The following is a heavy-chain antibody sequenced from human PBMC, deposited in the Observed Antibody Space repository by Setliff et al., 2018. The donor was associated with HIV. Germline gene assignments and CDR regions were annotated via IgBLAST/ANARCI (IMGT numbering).Heavy chain of an antibody. V-gene: IGHV5-51*01. CDR1: GYSFTSYW. J-gene: IGHJ5*02. CDR2: ISPDDSDS. Sequence: PGESLKISCKGSGYSFTSYWIGWVRQMPGKGLEWMGIISPDDSDSRYSPSFQGQVTISADKSISTAYLQWSSLKASDTAMYFCARANNWFDPWGQGTLVTVSS. CDR3: ARANNWFDP.